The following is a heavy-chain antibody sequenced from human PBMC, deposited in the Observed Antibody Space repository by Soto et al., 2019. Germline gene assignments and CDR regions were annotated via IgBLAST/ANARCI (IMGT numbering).Heavy chain of an antibody. CDR2: IHYSASS. D-gene: IGHD1-26*01. CDR1: GASLSIGYYY. V-gene: IGHV4-39*01. CDR3: SRSKGARNRNAFDI. Sequence: PSETLSFTCTVSGASLSIGYYYWGWIRQPPGKGLEWIGSIHYSASSYFYPSLQSRVTISLDTSQNQISLNLSSVTGADTAVYYCSRSKGARNRNAFDIWGQGTMVTVSS. J-gene: IGHJ3*02.